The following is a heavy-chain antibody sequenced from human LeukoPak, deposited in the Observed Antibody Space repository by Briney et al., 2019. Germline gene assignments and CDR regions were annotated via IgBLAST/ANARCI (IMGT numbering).Heavy chain of an antibody. J-gene: IGHJ4*02. CDR3: AKVSGGSSGWYSPEDYFDY. D-gene: IGHD6-19*01. CDR1: GFTFSSYG. V-gene: IGHV3-30*18. CDR2: ISDDGSNK. Sequence: GRSLRLSCAASGFTFSSYGMHWVRQAPGKGLEWVAVISDDGSNKYYADSVKGRFTISRDNSKNTLYLQMNSLRAEDTAVYYCAKVSGGSSGWYSPEDYFDYWGQGTLVTVPS.